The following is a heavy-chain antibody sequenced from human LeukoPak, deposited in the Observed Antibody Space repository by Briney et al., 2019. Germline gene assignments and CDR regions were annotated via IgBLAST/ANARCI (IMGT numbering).Heavy chain of an antibody. J-gene: IGHJ3*02. Sequence: SVKVSCKASGGTFSSYAISWVRQAPGQGLEWMGRIIPILGIANYAQKFQGRVTITADKSTSTAYMELSSLRPDDTAVYYCARDFEAVANEEGYDAFDIWGQGTMVTVSS. CDR1: GGTFSSYA. CDR3: ARDFEAVANEEGYDAFDI. CDR2: IIPILGIA. V-gene: IGHV1-69*04. D-gene: IGHD6-19*01.